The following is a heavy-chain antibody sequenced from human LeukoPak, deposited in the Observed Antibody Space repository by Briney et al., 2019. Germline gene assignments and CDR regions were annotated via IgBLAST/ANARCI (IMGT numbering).Heavy chain of an antibody. D-gene: IGHD3-22*01. V-gene: IGHV1-69*13. CDR1: GGTFSNYA. CDR2: IIPLLGTA. Sequence: GASVKVSCKASGGTFSNYAINWVRQAPGPGLEWMGGIIPLLGTANYAQKFQGRVTITADESTSTVYMELKSLKSEDTAVYYCARGWDYDSGGRPTAYVYWGQGTLVTVSS. CDR3: ARGWDYDSGGRPTAYVY. J-gene: IGHJ4*02.